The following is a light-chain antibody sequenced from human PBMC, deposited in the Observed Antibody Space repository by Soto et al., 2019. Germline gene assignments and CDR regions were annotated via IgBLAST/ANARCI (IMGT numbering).Light chain of an antibody. J-gene: IGKJ3*01. Sequence: DIQMTQSPSSLSASVGDRVTITCQASQDISNYLNWYQQRPGKAPKLLIYDASNLETGVPARVSGSGSGTDFPFTISSLQPEDIATYYCQQYDNLPPFTFGPGTKVNVK. V-gene: IGKV1-33*01. CDR2: DAS. CDR1: QDISNY. CDR3: QQYDNLPPFT.